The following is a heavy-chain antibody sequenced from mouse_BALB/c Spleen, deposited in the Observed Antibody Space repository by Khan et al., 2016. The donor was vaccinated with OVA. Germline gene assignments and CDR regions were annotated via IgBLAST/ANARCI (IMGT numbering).Heavy chain of an antibody. CDR2: ISSGGSYT. J-gene: IGHJ3*01. V-gene: IGHV5-6*01. CDR3: TRLAYYYNSEGFAY. CDR1: GFTFSTYG. Sequence: EVQLVESGGDLVKPGGSLKLSCAVSGFTFSTYGMSWVRQTPDRRLAWVATISSGGSYTYYVDSVKGRFTISRDNAKNTLYLQMSSLKSEDTAIYYCTRLAYYYNSEGFAYWGQGTLVTVSA. D-gene: IGHD1-1*02.